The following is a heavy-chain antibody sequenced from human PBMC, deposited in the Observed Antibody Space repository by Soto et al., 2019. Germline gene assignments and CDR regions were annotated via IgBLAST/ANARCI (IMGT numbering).Heavy chain of an antibody. CDR2: IYPGDSDT. J-gene: IGHJ6*02. D-gene: IGHD3-9*01. CDR3: ARQEFSVVTPGSVDV. Sequence: PGESLKISCKGSGYSFTSYWIGWVRQMPGKGLEWMGIIYPGDSDTRYSPSFQGQVTISADKSISTAYLQWSSLKASDTAMYYCARQEFSVVTPGSVDVWGQGTTVTVSS. CDR1: GYSFTSYW. V-gene: IGHV5-51*01.